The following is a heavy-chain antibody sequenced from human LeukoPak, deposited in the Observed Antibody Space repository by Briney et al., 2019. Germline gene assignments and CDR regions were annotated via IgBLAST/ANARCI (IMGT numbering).Heavy chain of an antibody. Sequence: SETLSLTCTVSGGSISSGGYSWSWIRQHPGKGLEWIGYIYYSGSTYYNPSLKSRVTISVDTSKNQFSLKLSSVTAADTAVYYCAREFDRFGELLPSRDNWGQGTLVTVSS. CDR3: AREFDRFGELLPSRDN. D-gene: IGHD3-10*01. J-gene: IGHJ4*02. CDR1: GGSISSGGYS. V-gene: IGHV4-31*03. CDR2: IYYSGST.